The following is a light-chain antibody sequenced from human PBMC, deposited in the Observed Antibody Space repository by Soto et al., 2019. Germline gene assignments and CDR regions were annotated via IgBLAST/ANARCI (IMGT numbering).Light chain of an antibody. CDR3: QQYGSSPWT. Sequence: ENVLTQSPGTLSLSPGERATLSCRASQSVDKNYVAWYQQRPGQAPRRLLYRASIRATGIPDRISGSGSGNDFTLTISRLEAADFAVYYCQQYGSSPWTFGQGTKVEVK. V-gene: IGKV3-20*01. CDR1: QSVDKNY. CDR2: RAS. J-gene: IGKJ1*01.